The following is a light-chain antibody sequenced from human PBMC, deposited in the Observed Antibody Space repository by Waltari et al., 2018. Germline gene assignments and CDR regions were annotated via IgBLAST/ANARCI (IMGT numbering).Light chain of an antibody. CDR2: EDS. CDR1: ALPKKY. CDR3: YSTDSSGNHRV. Sequence: SYELTQPPSVSVSPGQTARITCSGYALPKKYAYWFQQKPGQSPVMIIYEDSKRPSGIPERFSGSSSGKVATLTISGAQVEDEADYYCYSTDSSGNHRVFGGGTRLTVL. V-gene: IGLV3-10*01. J-gene: IGLJ2*01.